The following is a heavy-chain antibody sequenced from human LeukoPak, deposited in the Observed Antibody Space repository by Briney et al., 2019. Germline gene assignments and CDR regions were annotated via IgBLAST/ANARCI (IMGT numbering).Heavy chain of an antibody. CDR1: GFTFSSYA. D-gene: IGHD3-10*01. Sequence: GGSLRLSCAASGFTFSSYAMHWVRQAPGKGLEWVAVISYDGSNKYYADSVKGRFTISRDNSKNTLYLQMNSLRAEDTAVYYCARDRPPRLLGFGESPLDYWGQGTLVTVPS. CDR3: ARDRPPRLLGFGESPLDY. J-gene: IGHJ4*02. CDR2: ISYDGSNK. V-gene: IGHV3-30-3*01.